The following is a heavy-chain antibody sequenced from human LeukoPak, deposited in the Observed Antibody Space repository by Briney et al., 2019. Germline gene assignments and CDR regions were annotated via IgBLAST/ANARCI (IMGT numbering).Heavy chain of an antibody. CDR1: GFTFSSYA. CDR2: TSGSGGST. CDR3: AKCQHFGSYGDADY. D-gene: IGHD4-17*01. V-gene: IGHV3-23*01. J-gene: IGHJ4*02. Sequence: GGSLRLSCAASGFTFSSYAMSWVRQAPGKGLEWVSATSGSGGSTYYADSVKGRFTISRDNSKDTLYLQMDSLRAEDTAVYYCAKCQHFGSYGDADYWGQGTLVTVSS.